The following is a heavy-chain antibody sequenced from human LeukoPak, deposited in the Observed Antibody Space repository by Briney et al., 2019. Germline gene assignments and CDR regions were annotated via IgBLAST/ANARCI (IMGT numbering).Heavy chain of an antibody. CDR1: GGTFSSYA. D-gene: IGHD2-15*01. CDR2: IIPILGIA. J-gene: IGHJ3*02. V-gene: IGHV1-69*10. Sequence: GASVKVSCKASGGTFSSYAISWVRQAPGQGLEWMGGIIPILGIANYAQKFQGRVTITADKSTSTAYMELSSLRSEDTAVYYCARGVIVVGTGAPPAHAFDIWGQGTMVTVSS. CDR3: ARGVIVVGTGAPPAHAFDI.